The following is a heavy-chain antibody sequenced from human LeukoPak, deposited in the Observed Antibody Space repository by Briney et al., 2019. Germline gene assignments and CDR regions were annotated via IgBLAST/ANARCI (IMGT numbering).Heavy chain of an antibody. D-gene: IGHD3-22*01. V-gene: IGHV4-38-2*02. CDR2: IYHSGST. CDR1: GYSISSDYY. J-gene: IGHJ4*02. CDR3: ARRSSGVVVIGIDY. Sequence: PSETLSLTCTVSGYSISSDYYWGWIRQPPGKGLEWIGSIYHSGSTYYNPSLKSRVTISVDTSKNQFSLKLSSVTAADTAVYYCARRSSGVVVIGIDYWGQGTLVTVSS.